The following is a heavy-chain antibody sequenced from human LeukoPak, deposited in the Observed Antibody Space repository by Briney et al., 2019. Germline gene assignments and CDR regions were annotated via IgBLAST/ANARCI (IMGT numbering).Heavy chain of an antibody. Sequence: PGGSLRLSCAASGFTVSSNYMSWVRQAPGKGLEWVSVIYSGGSTYYADSVKGRFTVSRDNSKNTLYLQMDSLRAEDTAVYYCARGEGSLGYCSSTSCALDYWGQGTLVTVSS. CDR3: ARGEGSLGYCSSTSCALDY. D-gene: IGHD2-2*01. CDR2: IYSGGST. V-gene: IGHV3-53*01. J-gene: IGHJ4*02. CDR1: GFTVSSNY.